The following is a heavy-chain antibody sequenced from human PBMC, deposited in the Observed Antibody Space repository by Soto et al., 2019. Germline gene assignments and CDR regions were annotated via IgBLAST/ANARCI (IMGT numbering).Heavy chain of an antibody. CDR2: ISAGNGNT. J-gene: IGHJ4*02. CDR3: ARVNAEFDY. Sequence: ASVKVSCKASVYTFTTYAMHWVRQAPGQRLEWMGWISAGNGNTKHSQKFQGRVTITRDTSASTAYMELSSLRSEDTAVYYCARVNAEFDYWGQGTLVTVPS. V-gene: IGHV1-3*01. CDR1: VYTFTTYA.